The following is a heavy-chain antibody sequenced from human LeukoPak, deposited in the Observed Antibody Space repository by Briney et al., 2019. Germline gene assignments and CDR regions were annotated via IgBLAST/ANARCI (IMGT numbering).Heavy chain of an antibody. J-gene: IGHJ4*02. Sequence: ASVKVSCKASGYTFTSYGISWVRQAPGQGLEWMGIINPSGGSTSYAQKFQGRVTMTRDMSTSTVYMELSSLRSEDTAVYYCARGYSGYGYFDYWGQGTLVTVSS. CDR2: INPSGGST. CDR1: GYTFTSYG. D-gene: IGHD5-12*01. V-gene: IGHV1-46*01. CDR3: ARGYSGYGYFDY.